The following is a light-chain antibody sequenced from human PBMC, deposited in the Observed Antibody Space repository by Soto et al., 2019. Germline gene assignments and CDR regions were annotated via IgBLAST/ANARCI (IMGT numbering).Light chain of an antibody. V-gene: IGKV1-8*01. Sequence: AIRMTQSPXSLSASTGDRVTITCRASQGISSYLAWYQQKPGKAPKLLXYAASTLQSGVPSRFXXXGXGTXXXXXXXXXXSXXFAXXYCXQYYXXPWTFGQGTKVEIK. CDR2: AAS. CDR3: XQYYXXPWT. J-gene: IGKJ1*01. CDR1: QGISSY.